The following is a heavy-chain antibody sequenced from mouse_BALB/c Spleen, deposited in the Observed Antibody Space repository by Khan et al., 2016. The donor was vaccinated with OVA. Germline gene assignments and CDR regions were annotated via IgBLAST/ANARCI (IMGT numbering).Heavy chain of an antibody. CDR1: GFTFSTFA. D-gene: IGHD1-1*01. V-gene: IGHV5-9-3*01. Sequence: EVELVESGGGLVKPGGSLKLSCIASGFTFSTFAMSWVRQTPEKRLEWVATINSDGDYTYYPDSVKGRFTISSDSAKNTLSLQMSSLRSEDTAMYYCARHNYGPCAYWGQGTLVTVAA. J-gene: IGHJ3*01. CDR2: INSDGDYT. CDR3: ARHNYGPCAY.